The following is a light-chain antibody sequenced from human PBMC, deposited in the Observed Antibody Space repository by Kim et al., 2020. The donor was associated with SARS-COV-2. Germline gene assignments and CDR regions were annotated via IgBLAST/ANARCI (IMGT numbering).Light chain of an antibody. J-gene: IGKJ2*01. CDR1: QSVLYSSNNKNY. CDR3: QQYYSTPYN. V-gene: IGKV4-1*01. Sequence: DIVMTQSPDSLAVSLGERATINCKSSQSVLYSSNNKNYLSWYQQKPGQPPKLLIYWASTRASGVPDRFSGSGFGTDFTLTISSLQAEDVAVYYCQQYYSTPYNFGQGTKLEI. CDR2: WAS.